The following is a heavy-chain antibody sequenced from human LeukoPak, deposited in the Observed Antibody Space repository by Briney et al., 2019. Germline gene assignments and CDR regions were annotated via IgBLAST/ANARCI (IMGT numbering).Heavy chain of an antibody. V-gene: IGHV3-21*01. CDR3: ARPTTVNTISADAFDI. D-gene: IGHD4-17*01. CDR1: GFTFSNYT. CDR2: ISSGGTYK. Sequence: AGSLRLSCAASGFTFSNYTMNWVRHAPGKGLEWVSSISSGGTYKYYANSMKGRLTTPRDNAQNSLYLQMNSLSAEDSSVYYCARPTTVNTISADAFDIWGQGTMVTVSS. J-gene: IGHJ3*02.